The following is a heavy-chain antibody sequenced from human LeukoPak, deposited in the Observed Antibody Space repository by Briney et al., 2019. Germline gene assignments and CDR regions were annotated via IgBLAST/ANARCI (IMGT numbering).Heavy chain of an antibody. Sequence: SETLSLTCTVSSGSISSSSYFWGWVRQPPGKGLEWIASIYYSGSTYYNPSLKSRVTISVDTSTDQFSLELSSVTAADTAVYYCARSKISGNYFRSFDYWGQGTLVTVSS. CDR1: SGSISSSSYF. CDR3: ARSKISGNYFRSFDY. CDR2: IYYSGST. J-gene: IGHJ4*02. V-gene: IGHV4-39*01. D-gene: IGHD3-10*01.